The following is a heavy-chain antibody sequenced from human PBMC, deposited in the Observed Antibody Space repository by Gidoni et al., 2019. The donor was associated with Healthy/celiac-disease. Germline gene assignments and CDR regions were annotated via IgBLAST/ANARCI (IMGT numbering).Heavy chain of an antibody. Sequence: EVQLLESGGGLVQPGGSLRLSCAASGFPFSSYAMSWVRQAPGKGLEWVSAISGSGGSTYYADSVKGRFTISRDNSKNTLYLQMNSLRAEDTAVYYCAKDRRGSSWSYDAFDIWGQGTMVTVSS. CDR2: ISGSGGST. D-gene: IGHD6-13*01. CDR1: GFPFSSYA. J-gene: IGHJ3*02. CDR3: AKDRRGSSWSYDAFDI. V-gene: IGHV3-23*01.